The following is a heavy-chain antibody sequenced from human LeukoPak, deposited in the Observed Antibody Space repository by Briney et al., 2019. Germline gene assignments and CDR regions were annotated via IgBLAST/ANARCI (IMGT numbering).Heavy chain of an antibody. Sequence: ASVTVSCKASGYTFTSYDINWVRQATGQGLEWMGWMNPNSGYTGYAQKFQGRVTMTRNTSISTAYMELSSLRSEDTAVFYCARTRRPVTTGNDYWGQGTLVTVSS. D-gene: IGHD4-17*01. V-gene: IGHV1-8*01. CDR2: MNPNSGYT. J-gene: IGHJ4*02. CDR1: GYTFTSYD. CDR3: ARTRRPVTTGNDY.